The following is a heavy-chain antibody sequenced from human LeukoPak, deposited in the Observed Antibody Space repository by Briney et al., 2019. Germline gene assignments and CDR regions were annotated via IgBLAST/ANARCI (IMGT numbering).Heavy chain of an antibody. CDR3: ARVGPDSSGQLDY. D-gene: IGHD6-19*01. CDR2: INPNSGGT. Sequence: PSVKVSCKTSRYTFTGYYMPWIRRAPGQGLDWMGWINPNSGGTNYAQKLQGRVTMTTDTSTSTAYMELRSLRSDDTAVYYCARVGPDSSGQLDYWGQGTLVTVSS. J-gene: IGHJ4*02. V-gene: IGHV1-2*02. CDR1: RYTFTGYY.